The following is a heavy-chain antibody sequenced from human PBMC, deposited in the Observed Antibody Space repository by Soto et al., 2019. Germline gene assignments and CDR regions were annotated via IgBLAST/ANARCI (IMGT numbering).Heavy chain of an antibody. CDR2: ISYDGSNK. J-gene: IGHJ2*01. CDR3: AKNEGPLRSWYFDL. V-gene: IGHV3-30*18. Sequence: GGSLRLSCAASGFTFSSYGMHWVRQAPGEGLEWVAVISYDGSNKYYADSVKGRFTISRDNSKNTLYLQMNSLRAEDTAVYYCAKNEGPLRSWYFDLWGRGTLVTVSS. CDR1: GFTFSSYG. D-gene: IGHD1-1*01.